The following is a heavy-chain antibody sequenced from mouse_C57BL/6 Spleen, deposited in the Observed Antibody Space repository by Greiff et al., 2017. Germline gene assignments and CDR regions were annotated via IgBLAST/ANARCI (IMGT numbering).Heavy chain of an antibody. J-gene: IGHJ4*01. V-gene: IGHV1-59*01. Sequence: QVQLQQPGAELVRPGTSVKLSCKASGYTFTSYWMHWVKQRPGQGLEWIGVIDPSDSYTNYNQKFKGKATLTVDTSSSTAYMQLSSLTSEDSAVYYCARYYGSSYDAMDYWGQGTSGTVSS. D-gene: IGHD1-1*01. CDR2: IDPSDSYT. CDR3: ARYYGSSYDAMDY. CDR1: GYTFTSYW.